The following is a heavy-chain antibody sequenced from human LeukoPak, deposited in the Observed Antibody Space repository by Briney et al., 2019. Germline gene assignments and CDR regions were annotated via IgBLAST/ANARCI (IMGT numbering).Heavy chain of an antibody. V-gene: IGHV4-59*07. Sequence: SDTLSLTCSVSGGSISSYYWSWIRQPPGKGLEWIGYIHYSGSTNYNPSLKSRVTISVDTSKNQFSLKMSSVTGADTGVYYCARAGVTAAYFFDYWGQGTLVTVS. CDR1: GGSISSYY. J-gene: IGHJ4*02. CDR2: IHYSGST. CDR3: ARAGVTAAYFFDY. D-gene: IGHD2-2*01.